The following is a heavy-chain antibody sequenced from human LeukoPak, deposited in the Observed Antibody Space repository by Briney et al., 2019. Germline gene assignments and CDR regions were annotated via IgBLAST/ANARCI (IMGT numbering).Heavy chain of an antibody. CDR3: ARGLYCGGDCPTYYYYMDV. V-gene: IGHV4-59*01. J-gene: IGHJ6*03. CDR1: GGSISSYY. D-gene: IGHD2-21*01. Sequence: SETLSLTCTVSGGSISSYYWSWIWQPPGKGPEWIGYIYYSGSTNYNPSLKSRVTISVDTSKNQFSLKLSSVTAADTAVYYCARGLYCGGDCPTYYYYMDVWGKGTTVTVSS. CDR2: IYYSGST.